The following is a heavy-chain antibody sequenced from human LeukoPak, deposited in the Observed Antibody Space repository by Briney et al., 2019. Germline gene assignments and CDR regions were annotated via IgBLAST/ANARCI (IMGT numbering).Heavy chain of an antibody. CDR1: GGSISSSSYY. D-gene: IGHD2-21*02. V-gene: IGHV4-39*07. J-gene: IGHJ4*02. CDR3: ARSGDYAPIDY. Sequence: SETLSLTCTVSGGSISSSSYYWGWIRQPPGKGLGWIGSIYYSGSTYYNPSLKSRVTISVDTSKNQFSLKLSSVTAADTAVYYCARSGDYAPIDYWGQGTLVTVSS. CDR2: IYYSGST.